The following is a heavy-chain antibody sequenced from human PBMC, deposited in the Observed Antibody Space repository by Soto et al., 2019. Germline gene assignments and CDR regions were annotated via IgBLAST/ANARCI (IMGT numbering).Heavy chain of an antibody. CDR3: ARGLYFGSEKATYAMDV. CDR1: GGSISSGGYY. CDR2: IYYSGNT. J-gene: IGHJ6*02. V-gene: IGHV4-31*03. D-gene: IGHD3-10*01. Sequence: SETLSLTCTVSGGSISSGGYYWSWIRQHPGKGLEWIGYIYYSGNTYYNPSLKSRVIISVDTSKNQFSLKLSFVTAADTAVYYCARGLYFGSEKATYAMDVWGQGTTVTVSS.